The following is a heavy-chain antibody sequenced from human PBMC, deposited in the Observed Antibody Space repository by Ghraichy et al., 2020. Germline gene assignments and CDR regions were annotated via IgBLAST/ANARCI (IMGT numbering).Heavy chain of an antibody. V-gene: IGHV4-31*03. CDR1: GGSISSGGYY. Sequence: SETLSLTCTVSGGSISSGGYYWSWIRQHPGKGLEWIGYIYYSGSTYYNPSLKSRVTISVDTSKNQFSLKLSSVTAADTAVYYCARSIVVVTLAWFDPWGQGTLVTVSS. J-gene: IGHJ5*02. CDR2: IYYSGST. CDR3: ARSIVVVTLAWFDP. D-gene: IGHD2-21*02.